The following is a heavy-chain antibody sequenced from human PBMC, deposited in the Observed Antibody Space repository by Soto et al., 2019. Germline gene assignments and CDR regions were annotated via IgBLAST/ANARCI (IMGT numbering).Heavy chain of an antibody. V-gene: IGHV1-24*01. D-gene: IGHD6-19*01. J-gene: IGHJ6*02. Sequence: ASVKVSCKVSGYTLTELSMHWVRQAPGKGLEWMGGFDPEDGETIYAQKFQGRVTMTEDTSTDTAYMELSSLRSEDTAVYYCATKKREKQWLVTYYYCIDVWGQGTTVTGSS. CDR3: ATKKREKQWLVTYYYCIDV. CDR1: GYTLTELS. CDR2: FDPEDGET.